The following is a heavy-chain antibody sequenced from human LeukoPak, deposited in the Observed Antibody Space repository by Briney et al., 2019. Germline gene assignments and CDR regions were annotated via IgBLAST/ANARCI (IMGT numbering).Heavy chain of an antibody. CDR1: GYTFTGYY. CDR2: INPNSGGT. V-gene: IGHV1-2*02. Sequence: ASVKVSCKASGYTFTGYYMHWVRQAPGQGLEWMGWINPNSGGTNYAQNFQGRVTMTTDTSTSTAYMELRSLRSDDTAVYYCARATKWKYAFDIWGQGTMVTVSS. D-gene: IGHD1-7*01. J-gene: IGHJ3*02. CDR3: ARATKWKYAFDI.